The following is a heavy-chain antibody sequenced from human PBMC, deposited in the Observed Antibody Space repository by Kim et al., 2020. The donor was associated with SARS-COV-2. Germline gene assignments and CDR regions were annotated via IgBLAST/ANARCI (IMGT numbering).Heavy chain of an antibody. CDR3: ARGAGWEADD. CDR1: GFTFSNYW. D-gene: IGHD1-26*01. Sequence: GGSLRLSCAASGFTFSNYWMNWVRQAPGKGLEWVANIKQDGSETNYLDSVKGRFTISRDNAKNSLDLHMSGLTAEDTAVYYCARGAGWEADDWGQGTLVT. CDR2: IKQDGSET. J-gene: IGHJ4*02. V-gene: IGHV3-7*01.